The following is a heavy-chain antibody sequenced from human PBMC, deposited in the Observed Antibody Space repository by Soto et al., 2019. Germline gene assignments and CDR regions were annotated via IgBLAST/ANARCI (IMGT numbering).Heavy chain of an antibody. Sequence: ASVKVSCKASGYTFTGYYMHWVRQAPGQGLEWMGWINPNSGGTNYAQKFQGRVTMTRDTSISTAYMELRSLRSDDTALYYCARDGSTTFDYWGQGTLVTVSS. CDR1: GYTFTGYY. CDR2: INPNSGGT. J-gene: IGHJ4*02. V-gene: IGHV1-2*02. D-gene: IGHD1-1*01. CDR3: ARDGSTTFDY.